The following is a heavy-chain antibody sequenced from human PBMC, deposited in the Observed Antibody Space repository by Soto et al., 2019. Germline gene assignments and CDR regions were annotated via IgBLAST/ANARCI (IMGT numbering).Heavy chain of an antibody. CDR1: GYMFTTYG. V-gene: IGHV1-18*04. Sequence: QVQLVQSGGEVKKPGASVEVSCRTSGYMFTTYGMSWVRQAPGQGLEWMAWISAYNGNKKYAQKFQCRVTMTTDKSTSTVSMELRNLTSDDTGTYFCARTGGGMAARPLEYWGQGTLVTVSS. CDR2: ISAYNGNK. CDR3: ARTGGGMAARPLEY. J-gene: IGHJ4*02. D-gene: IGHD6-6*01.